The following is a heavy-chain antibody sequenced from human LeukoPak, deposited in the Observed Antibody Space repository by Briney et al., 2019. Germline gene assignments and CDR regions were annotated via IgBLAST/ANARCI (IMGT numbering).Heavy chain of an antibody. Sequence: GGSLRLSCAASGSTFSHYWMHWVRQAPGKGLVWVSRINPDGSRTDYADSVAGRFTISRDNAKNTLYLQMNSLRADDTAVYYCSWDHTGKEDIWGQGTMVTVSP. CDR3: SWDHTGKEDI. V-gene: IGHV3-74*01. CDR1: GSTFSHYW. J-gene: IGHJ3*02. D-gene: IGHD1-26*01. CDR2: INPDGSRT.